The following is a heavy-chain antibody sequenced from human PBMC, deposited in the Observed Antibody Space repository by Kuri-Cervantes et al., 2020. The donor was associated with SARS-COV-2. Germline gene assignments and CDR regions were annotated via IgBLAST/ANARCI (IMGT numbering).Heavy chain of an antibody. Sequence: ESLKISCAVYGGSFSGYYWSWIRQPPGKGLEWIGEINHSGSTNYNPSLKSRVTISVDTSKNQFSLKPSSVTAADTAVYYCARGRDKRYSSGSYYYYGMDVWGQGTTVTVSS. CDR2: INHSGST. D-gene: IGHD6-19*01. J-gene: IGHJ6*02. CDR1: GGSFSGYY. CDR3: ARGRDKRYSSGSYYYYGMDV. V-gene: IGHV4-34*01.